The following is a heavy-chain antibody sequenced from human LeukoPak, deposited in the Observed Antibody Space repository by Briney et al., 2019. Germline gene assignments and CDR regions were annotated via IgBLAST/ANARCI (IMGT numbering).Heavy chain of an antibody. Sequence: GGSLRLSCAASGFTVSSNYMSWVRQAPGKGLEWVSVIYSGGSTYYADSVKGRFTISRDNSKNTLYLQMNSLRAEGTAVYYCARGVRDKLYYFDYWGQGTLVTVSS. CDR2: IYSGGST. CDR1: GFTVSSNY. J-gene: IGHJ4*02. CDR3: ARGVRDKLYYFDY. V-gene: IGHV3-53*01. D-gene: IGHD3-10*01.